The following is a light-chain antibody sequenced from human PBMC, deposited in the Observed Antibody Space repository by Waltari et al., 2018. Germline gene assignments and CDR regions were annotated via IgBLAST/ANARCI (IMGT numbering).Light chain of an antibody. J-gene: IGKJ1*01. CDR1: QSVLHSSTNTNY. CDR3: QQYYSTPQT. Sequence: DIVMTQSPDSLAVPLGERATIHCRSSQSVLHSSTNTNYLAWYQHKVGQPPKLLIYWASTRESGVPDRFSGSGSVTDFTLTISSLQAEDVGLYYCQQYYSTPQTFGQGTKV. CDR2: WAS. V-gene: IGKV4-1*01.